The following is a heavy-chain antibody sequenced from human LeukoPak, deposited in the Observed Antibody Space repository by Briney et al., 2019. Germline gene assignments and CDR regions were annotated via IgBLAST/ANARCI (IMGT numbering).Heavy chain of an antibody. V-gene: IGHV3-48*03. J-gene: IGHJ3*02. CDR2: ISSSGNTI. CDR1: EFTFTSYE. D-gene: IGHD6-6*01. Sequence: GGSLRLSCAASEFTFTSYELNWVRQAPGKGLEWASYISSSGNTISYADSVKGRFTISRDNAKNSLYLQVISLRAEDTAVYYCARGPSIAARCDAFDIWGQGTMVTVSS. CDR3: ARGPSIAARCDAFDI.